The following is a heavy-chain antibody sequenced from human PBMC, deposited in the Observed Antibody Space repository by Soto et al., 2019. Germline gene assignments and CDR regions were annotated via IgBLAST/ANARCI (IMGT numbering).Heavy chain of an antibody. Sequence: GSGPTLVNPTETLTLTCTVSGFSLSNARMGVSWIRQPPGNALEWLAHIFSNDEKSYSTSLKSRLTISKDTSKSQVVLTMTNMDPVDTATYYCARIWIQLWLPYDYWGQGTLVTVSS. J-gene: IGHJ4*02. CDR3: ARIWIQLWLPYDY. CDR2: IFSNDEK. V-gene: IGHV2-26*01. CDR1: GFSLSNARMG. D-gene: IGHD5-18*01.